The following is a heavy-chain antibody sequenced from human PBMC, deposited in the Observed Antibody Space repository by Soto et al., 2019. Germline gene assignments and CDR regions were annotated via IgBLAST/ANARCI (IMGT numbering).Heavy chain of an antibody. D-gene: IGHD4-4*01. CDR3: ARLILHDYSNYYYYMDV. CDR2: IYYSGST. J-gene: IGHJ6*03. V-gene: IGHV4-31*03. CDR1: GGSISSGGYY. Sequence: QVQLQESGPGLVKPSQTLSLTCTVSGGSISSGGYYWSWIRQHPGKGLEWIGYIYYSGSTYYNPSLKSGVTISVDTSKNQFSLKLSSVTAADTAVYYCARLILHDYSNYYYYMDVWGKGTTVTVSS.